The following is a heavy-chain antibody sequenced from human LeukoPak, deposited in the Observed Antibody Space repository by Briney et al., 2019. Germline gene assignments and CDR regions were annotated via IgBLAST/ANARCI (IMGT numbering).Heavy chain of an antibody. J-gene: IGHJ6*02. CDR3: ARGRVSVTGYYFAMDV. D-gene: IGHD2-21*02. CDR2: INHSGST. Sequence: SETLSLTCAVYGKSFSGYYWTCIRQSPGKGLEWIGEINHSGSTNYNPSLKSRVSISIDTSKNHLSLKLSSVTAADTAVYYCARGRVSVTGYYFAMDVWGQGTTVTVSS. V-gene: IGHV4-34*01. CDR1: GKSFSGYY.